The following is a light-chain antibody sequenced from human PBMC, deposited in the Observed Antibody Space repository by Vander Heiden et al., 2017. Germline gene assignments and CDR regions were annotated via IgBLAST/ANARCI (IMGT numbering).Light chain of an antibody. CDR3: QQYGSYPWK. V-gene: IGKV3-20*01. CDR2: GAS. J-gene: IGKJ1*01. Sequence: EIVLTQSPGTLSLSPGERATLSCRASQSVSSSYLAWYQQKPGQAPRLLIYGASSRATGIPDRFSGSGSGTDFTLTISRLEPEDFAVYYCQQYGSYPWKVGQGTKVEIK. CDR1: QSVSSSY.